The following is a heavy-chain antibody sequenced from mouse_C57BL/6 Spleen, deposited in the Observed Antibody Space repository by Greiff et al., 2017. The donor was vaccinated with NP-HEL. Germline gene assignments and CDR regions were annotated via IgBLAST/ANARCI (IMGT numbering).Heavy chain of an antibody. CDR2: IDPETGGT. CDR3: RRALYDGYYGFAY. V-gene: IGHV1-15*01. CDR1: GYTFTDYE. Sequence: QVQLQQSGAELVRPGASVTLSCKASGYTFTDYEMHWVKQTPVHGLEWIGAIDPETGGTAYNQKFKGKAILTADKSSSTAYMELRSLTSEDSAVYYCRRALYDGYYGFAYWGQGTLVTVSA. J-gene: IGHJ3*01. D-gene: IGHD2-3*01.